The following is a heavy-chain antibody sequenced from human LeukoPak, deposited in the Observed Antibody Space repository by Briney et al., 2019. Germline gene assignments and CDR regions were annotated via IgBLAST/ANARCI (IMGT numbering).Heavy chain of an antibody. D-gene: IGHD2-2*01. CDR1: GFPFTSYA. Sequence: ASVKVSCKASGFPFTSYAIHWVRQAPGQRLEWMGWVNADNSSTEYSQKFQGRVTITADESTSTAYMELSSLRSEDTAVYYCASGYCSSTSCWGMGFDPWGQGTLVTVSS. J-gene: IGHJ5*02. CDR2: VNADNSST. CDR3: ASGYCSSTSCWGMGFDP. V-gene: IGHV1-3*01.